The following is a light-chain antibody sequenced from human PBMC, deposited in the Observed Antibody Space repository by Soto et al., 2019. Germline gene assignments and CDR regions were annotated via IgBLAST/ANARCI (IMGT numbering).Light chain of an antibody. J-gene: IGKJ1*01. V-gene: IGKV3-20*01. CDR2: GAS. Sequence: EIVLTQSPATLSVSPGETATLSCGTSQSVSSNLAWYQQKPGQAPRLLIYGASNRATGIPDRFSGSGSGTDFTLTISRLEPEDFAVYYCQQYGSSGTFGQGTKVDIK. CDR3: QQYGSSGT. CDR1: QSVSSN.